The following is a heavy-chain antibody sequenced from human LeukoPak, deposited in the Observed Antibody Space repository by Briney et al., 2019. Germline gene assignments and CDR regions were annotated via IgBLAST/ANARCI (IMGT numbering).Heavy chain of an antibody. CDR2: FSGNGGST. CDR1: GFTFSSYA. CDR3: VKDPFYGGNPLYYFEY. D-gene: IGHD4-23*01. Sequence: GGSLRLSCAASGFTFSSYAMSWVRQAPGKGLEYVAVFSGNGGSTYYADSVEGRFTISRDNSKNTLYLQMSSLRAEDTAVYYCVKDPFYGGNPLYYFEYWGQGTLVTVSS. V-gene: IGHV3-64D*06. J-gene: IGHJ4*02.